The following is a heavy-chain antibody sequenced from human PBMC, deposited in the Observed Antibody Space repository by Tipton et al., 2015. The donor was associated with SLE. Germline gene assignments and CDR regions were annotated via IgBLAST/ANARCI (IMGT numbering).Heavy chain of an antibody. D-gene: IGHD6-19*01. J-gene: IGHJ4*02. CDR2: IYSDGSST. CDR3: ARDVTPPGLVAGTGSDY. V-gene: IGHV3-74*01. CDR1: GFTFSSYW. Sequence: GSLRLSCAASGFTFSSYWMHWVRQAPGKGLVWVSRIYSDGSSTSYADSVKGRFTISRDNAKNTLYLQMNSLRAEDTAVYYCARDVTPPGLVAGTGSDYWGQGILVTVSS.